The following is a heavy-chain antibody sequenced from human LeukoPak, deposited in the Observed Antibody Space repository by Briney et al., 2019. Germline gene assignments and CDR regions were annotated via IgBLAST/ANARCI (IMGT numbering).Heavy chain of an antibody. V-gene: IGHV4-59*11. CDR1: GGSMSGHH. CDR3: ARELYCSSTSCYYNWFDP. J-gene: IGHJ5*02. D-gene: IGHD2-2*01. CDR2: IHGGGST. Sequence: SETLSLTCTVSGGSMSGHHWNWIRQPPGKGLEYVANIHGGGSTNYNPSLQSRVTISLDTSKKQFSLNLRSVTAEDTAVYYCARELYCSSTSCYYNWFDPWGQGTLVTVSS.